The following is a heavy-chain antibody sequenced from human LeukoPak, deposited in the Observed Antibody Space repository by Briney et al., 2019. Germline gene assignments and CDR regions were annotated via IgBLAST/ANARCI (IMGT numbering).Heavy chain of an antibody. CDR1: GGSISSSSYH. V-gene: IGHV4-39*01. CDR3: ARRPTIYYHDDAFDI. D-gene: IGHD3-10*01. CDR2: IYYSGST. J-gene: IGHJ3*02. Sequence: PSETLSLTCTVSGGSISSSSYHWGWIRQPPGKGLEWIGGIYYSGSTYYNPSLKSRVTISVDTSKNQFSLKLSSVTAADTAVYYCARRPTIYYHDDAFDIWGQGTMVTVSS.